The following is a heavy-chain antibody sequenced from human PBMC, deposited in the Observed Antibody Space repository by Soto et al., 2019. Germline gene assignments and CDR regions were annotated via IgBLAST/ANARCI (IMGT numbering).Heavy chain of an antibody. J-gene: IGHJ6*02. CDR3: ARALRYCSSTSCYVWGYYGMDV. V-gene: IGHV4-34*01. CDR1: GGSFSCYY. CDR2: INHSGST. D-gene: IGHD2-2*01. Sequence: SETLSLTCAVYGGSFSCYYWIWIRQPPGKGLEWIGEINHSGSTNYNPSLKSRVTISVDTSKNQFSLKLSSVTAADTAVYYCARALRYCSSTSCYVWGYYGMDVWGQGTTVTVSS.